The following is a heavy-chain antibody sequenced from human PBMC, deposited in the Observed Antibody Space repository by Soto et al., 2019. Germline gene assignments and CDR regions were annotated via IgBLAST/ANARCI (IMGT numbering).Heavy chain of an antibody. Sequence: EVQLVESGGTLVQPGGSLRLSCSASGFTFNSYAMHWVRQAPGKGLEFVSAISSYGADTYYADSVKGRFAISRDNSKHTLYLQMSSLRAEDTALYYCVKEGYMRSDWYGQFDYWGQGALVTVSS. CDR2: ISSYGADT. V-gene: IGHV3-64D*06. D-gene: IGHD6-19*01. J-gene: IGHJ4*02. CDR3: VKEGYMRSDWYGQFDY. CDR1: GFTFNSYA.